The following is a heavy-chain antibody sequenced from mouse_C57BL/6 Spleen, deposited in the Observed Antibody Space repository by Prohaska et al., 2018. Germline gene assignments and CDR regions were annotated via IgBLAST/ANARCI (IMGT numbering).Heavy chain of an antibody. V-gene: IGHV1-20*01. CDR2: INPYNGDT. J-gene: IGHJ3*01. CDR3: ARTDYDYDVGFAY. Sequence: EVQLQQSGPELVKPGDSVKISCKASGYSFTGYFMNWVMQSHGKSLEWIGRINPYNGDTFYNQKFKGKATLTVDKSSSTAHMELRSLTSEDSAVYYCARTDYDYDVGFAYWGQGTLVTVSA. CDR1: GYSFTGYF. D-gene: IGHD2-4*01.